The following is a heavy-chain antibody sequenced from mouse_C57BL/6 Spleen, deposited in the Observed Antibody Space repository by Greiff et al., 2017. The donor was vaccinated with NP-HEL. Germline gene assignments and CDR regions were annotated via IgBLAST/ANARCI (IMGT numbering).Heavy chain of an antibody. V-gene: IGHV1-26*01. D-gene: IGHD1-1*01. J-gene: IGHJ1*03. Sequence: VQLQQSGPELVKPGASVKISCKASGYTFTDYYMNWVKQSHGKSLAWIGDINPNNGGTSYNQKFKGKATLTVDKSSSTAYMELRSLTSEDSAVYYCARRDYYGSSYWYFDVWGTGTTVTVSS. CDR3: ARRDYYGSSYWYFDV. CDR1: GYTFTDYY. CDR2: INPNNGGT.